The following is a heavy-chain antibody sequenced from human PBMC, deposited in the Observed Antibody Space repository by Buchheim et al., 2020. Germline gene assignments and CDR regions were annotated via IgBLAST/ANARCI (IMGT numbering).Heavy chain of an antibody. CDR2: IKQDGSEK. J-gene: IGHJ6*02. D-gene: IGHD2-21*01. CDR1: GFTFSSHW. V-gene: IGHV3-7*01. Sequence: EVQLVESGGGLVQPGGSLRLSCAASGFTFSSHWMSWVRQAPGKGLEWVANIKQDGSEKYYVDSVKGRFTISRDNAKNSLYLQINSLRAEDTTVYYCASSTYCGGDCYYYYYYGMDVWGQGTT. CDR3: ASSTYCGGDCYYYYYYGMDV.